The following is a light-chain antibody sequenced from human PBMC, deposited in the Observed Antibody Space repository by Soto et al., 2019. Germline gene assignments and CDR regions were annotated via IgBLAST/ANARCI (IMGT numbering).Light chain of an antibody. CDR1: SSDVGGYNY. J-gene: IGLJ1*01. CDR2: EVS. CDR3: SSYTSSSTLV. Sequence: QSALTQPASVSGSPGQSITISCTGTSSDVGGYNYVSWYQQHPGKAPKLMIYEVSNRPSGVSNPFSGSKSGNTASLTISGLQAEDEADYYCSSYTSSSTLVFGNGTKVTVL. V-gene: IGLV2-14*01.